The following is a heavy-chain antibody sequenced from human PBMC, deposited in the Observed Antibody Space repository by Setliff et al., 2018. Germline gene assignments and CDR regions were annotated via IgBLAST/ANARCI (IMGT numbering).Heavy chain of an antibody. Sequence: GGSLRLSCVASGFAFASYNMIWVRQAPGKGLEWVSSLSSANNYIVYADSVKGRFTISRANSKNTLYLQMNNLRVEDTARYYCVNHNPARRSPAGTALDSWGQGTLVTVLL. CDR1: GFAFASYN. CDR3: VNHNPARRSPAGTALDS. V-gene: IGHV3-21*04. CDR2: LSSANNYI. D-gene: IGHD6-19*01. J-gene: IGHJ4*02.